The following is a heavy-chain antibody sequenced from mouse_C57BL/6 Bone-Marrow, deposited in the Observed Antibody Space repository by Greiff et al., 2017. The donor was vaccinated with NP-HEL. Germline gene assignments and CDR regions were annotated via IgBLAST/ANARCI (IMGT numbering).Heavy chain of an antibody. D-gene: IGHD1-1*01. CDR3: ARSAVITTVVARDY. V-gene: IGHV1-72*01. J-gene: IGHJ2*01. CDR2: IDPNSGGT. Sequence: QVQLKQPGAELVKPGASVKLSCKASGYTFTSYWMHWVKQRPGRGLEWSGRIDPNSGGTKYNEKFKSKATLTVDKPSSTAYMQLSSLTSEDSAVYYCARSAVITTVVARDYWGQGTTLTVSS. CDR1: GYTFTSYW.